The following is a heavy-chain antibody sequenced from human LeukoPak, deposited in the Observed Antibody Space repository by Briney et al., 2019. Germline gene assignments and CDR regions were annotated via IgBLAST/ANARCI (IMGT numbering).Heavy chain of an antibody. CDR2: INPSGGST. CDR1: GYTFTSYY. V-gene: IGHV1-46*01. Sequence: ASVKVSCKASGYTFTSYYMHWVRQAPGQGLEWMGIINPSGGSTSYAQKFQGRVTITADESTSTAYMELSSLRSEDTAVYYCARAVIGYYGSGSYGADYYYMDVWGKGTTVTISS. CDR3: ARAVIGYYGSGSYGADYYYMDV. D-gene: IGHD3-10*01. J-gene: IGHJ6*03.